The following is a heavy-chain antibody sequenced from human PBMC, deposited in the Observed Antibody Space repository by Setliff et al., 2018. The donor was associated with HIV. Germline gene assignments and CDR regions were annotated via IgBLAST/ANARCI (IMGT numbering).Heavy chain of an antibody. D-gene: IGHD3-22*01. J-gene: IGHJ5*02. CDR2: INHSGST. CDR3: ARGAKDYYDSSGYLNP. Sequence: SETLSLTCAVYGGSFSGYYWSWIRQPPGKGLEWIGEINHSGSTNYNPSLKSRVTMSVDTSKNQFSLKLSSVTAADTAVYYCARGAKDYYDSSGYLNPWGQGTLVTVSS. CDR1: GGSFSGYY. V-gene: IGHV4-34*01.